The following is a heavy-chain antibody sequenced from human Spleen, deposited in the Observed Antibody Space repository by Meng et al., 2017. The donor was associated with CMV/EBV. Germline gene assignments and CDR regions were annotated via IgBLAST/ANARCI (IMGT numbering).Heavy chain of an antibody. CDR1: GGSISSYY. D-gene: IGHD6-13*01. CDR2: IYTSGST. J-gene: IGHJ4*02. CDR3: ASELPGSSWYYFDY. Sequence: QVQLQEPGPVLVKPSKTLSLTCTVSGGSISSYYWSWIRQPAGKGLEWIGRIYTSGSTNYNPSLKSRVTMSVDTSKNQFSLKLSSVTAADTAVYYCASELPGSSWYYFDYWGQGTLVTVSS. V-gene: IGHV4-4*07.